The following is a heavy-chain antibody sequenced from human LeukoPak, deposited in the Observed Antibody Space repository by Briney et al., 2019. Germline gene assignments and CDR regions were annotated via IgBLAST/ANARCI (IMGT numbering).Heavy chain of an antibody. CDR2: IWYDGRNK. Sequence: GGSLRLSCAASGFTFSSYGMHWVRQAPGKGLEWVAVIWYDGRNKYYADSVKGRFTISRDNSRITLYLQMNSLRAEDTGVYYCARTFVVVTAEDAFDIWGQGTMVTVSS. D-gene: IGHD2-21*02. V-gene: IGHV3-33*01. CDR3: ARTFVVVTAEDAFDI. CDR1: GFTFSSYG. J-gene: IGHJ3*02.